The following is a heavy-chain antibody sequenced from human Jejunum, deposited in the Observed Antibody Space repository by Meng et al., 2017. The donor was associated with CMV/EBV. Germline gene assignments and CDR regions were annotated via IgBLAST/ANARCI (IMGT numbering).Heavy chain of an antibody. CDR2: IDWDDDK. D-gene: IGHD3-22*01. Sequence: SLPTSGMCVSWIRPPPGKALEWLAFIDWDDDKYYSTSLKTRLTISRDTSKNQVVLTMTNMDPEDTATYYCARGYESSGFYPPFDYWGQGTLVTVSS. CDR3: ARGYESSGFYPPFDY. CDR1: SLPTSGMC. J-gene: IGHJ4*02. V-gene: IGHV2-70*01.